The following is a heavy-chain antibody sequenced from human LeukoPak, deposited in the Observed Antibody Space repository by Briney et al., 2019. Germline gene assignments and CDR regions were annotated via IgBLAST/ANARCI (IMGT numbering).Heavy chain of an antibody. CDR3: ARGMIVGMLFGEFDY. CDR1: GYSINSGYY. V-gene: IGHV4-38-2*02. D-gene: IGHD3-16*01. CDR2: IYHSGST. Sequence: SETLSLTCTVSGYSINSGYYWGWIRQPPGKGLEWIGSIYHSGSTYYNPSLKSRVTISVDTSKNQFSLKLSSVTAADTAVYYCARGMIVGMLFGEFDYWGQGTLVTVSS. J-gene: IGHJ4*02.